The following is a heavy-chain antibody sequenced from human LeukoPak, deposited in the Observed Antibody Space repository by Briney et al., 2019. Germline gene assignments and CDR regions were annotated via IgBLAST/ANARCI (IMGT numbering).Heavy chain of an antibody. D-gene: IGHD3-22*01. J-gene: IGHJ4*02. CDR2: ISGSGGST. CDR3: AKGPPNYDSSGYSDY. Sequence: GGSLRLSCAASGFTFSSYAMSWVRQAPGKGLEWVSAISGSGGSTYYADSVKGRSTISRDNSKNTLYLQMNSLRAEDTAVYYCAKGPPNYDSSGYSDYWGQGTLVTVSS. CDR1: GFTFSSYA. V-gene: IGHV3-23*01.